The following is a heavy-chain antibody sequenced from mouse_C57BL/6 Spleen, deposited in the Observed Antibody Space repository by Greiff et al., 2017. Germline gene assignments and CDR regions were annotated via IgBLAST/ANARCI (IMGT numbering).Heavy chain of an antibody. V-gene: IGHV5-9*01. Sequence: EVNLVESGGGLVKPGGSLKLSCAASGFTFSSYTMSWVRQTPEKRLEWVATISGGGGNTYYPDSVKGRFTISRDNAKNTLYLQMSSLRSEDTALYYCARHDYFDYWGQGTTLTVSS. CDR1: GFTFSSYT. J-gene: IGHJ2*01. CDR3: ARHDYFDY. CDR2: ISGGGGNT.